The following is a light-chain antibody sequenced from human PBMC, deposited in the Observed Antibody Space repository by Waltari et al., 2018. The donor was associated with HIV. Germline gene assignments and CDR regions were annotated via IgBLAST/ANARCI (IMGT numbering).Light chain of an antibody. CDR2: RVN. V-gene: IGLV1-47*01. J-gene: IGLJ2*01. CDR3: AAWDDRLSGL. Sequence: QSVLTQPPSASGTPGQRVTISCSGGSPNIGLYHVYWYQQFAGTAPKPLIYRVNQRPPGVPDRFSGSKSGTSASLVISGLRSEDEADYYCAAWDDRLSGLFGGGTKVTVL. CDR1: SPNIGLYH.